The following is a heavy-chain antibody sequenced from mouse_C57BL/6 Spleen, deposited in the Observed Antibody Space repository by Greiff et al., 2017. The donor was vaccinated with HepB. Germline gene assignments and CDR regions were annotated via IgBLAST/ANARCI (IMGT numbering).Heavy chain of an antibody. CDR2: IDPENGDT. J-gene: IGHJ4*01. D-gene: IGHD1-1*01. V-gene: IGHV14-4*01. CDR1: GFNIKDDY. CDR3: TQGSSHYYAMDY. Sequence: EVQLQQSGAELVRPGASVKLSCTASGFNIKDDYMHWVKQRPEQGLEWIGWIDPENGDTEYASKFQGKATITADTSSNTAYLQLSSLTSEDTAVYYCTQGSSHYYAMDYWGQGTSVTVSS.